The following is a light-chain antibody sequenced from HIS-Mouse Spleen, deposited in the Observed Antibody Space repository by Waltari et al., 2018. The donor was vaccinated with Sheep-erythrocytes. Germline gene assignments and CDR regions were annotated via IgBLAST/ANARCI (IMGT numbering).Light chain of an antibody. CDR1: QGISSW. CDR2: ASS. Sequence: DIQVNQSPSSGASSVGGKCNITCRASQGISSWVAWYQQKPRKAPKLLIYASSSLQSGVPSRFSGSGSGTDFTLTISSLQPEDFATYYCQQANSFPITFGQGTRLEIK. V-gene: IGKV1-12*01. J-gene: IGKJ5*01. CDR3: QQANSFPIT.